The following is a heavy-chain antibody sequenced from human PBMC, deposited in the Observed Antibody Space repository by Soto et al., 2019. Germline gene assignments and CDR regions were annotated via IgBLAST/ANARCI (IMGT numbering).Heavy chain of an antibody. V-gene: IGHV4-39*01. Sequence: QLQLQESGPGLVKPSETLSLTCTVSGGSISSSTYYWGWIRQSPGKGLEWIGSIYYSGSTYYNPSLKSRVTISEDTSNNQFSLKLSSVTAAEPAVYYCASLIGDYVSYWGQGNLVTVSS. CDR1: GGSISSSTYY. J-gene: IGHJ4*02. CDR2: IYYSGST. CDR3: ASLIGDYVSY. D-gene: IGHD4-17*01.